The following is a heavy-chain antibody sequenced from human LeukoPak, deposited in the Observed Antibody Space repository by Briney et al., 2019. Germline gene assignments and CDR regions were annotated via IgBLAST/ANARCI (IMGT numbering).Heavy chain of an antibody. V-gene: IGHV1-2*02. CDR2: INPNRGST. Sequence: SVKVLCKASGYTFTGYYMHWVRQAPGQGLEWMGWINPNRGSTNYGQRFHGQVTMTRDTSISTAYMELSRLRSDYTGVYYCARLTMILVVTEVTDYLGQGTLVTVSS. CDR3: ARLTMILVVTEVTDY. J-gene: IGHJ4*02. D-gene: IGHD3-22*01. CDR1: GYTFTGYY.